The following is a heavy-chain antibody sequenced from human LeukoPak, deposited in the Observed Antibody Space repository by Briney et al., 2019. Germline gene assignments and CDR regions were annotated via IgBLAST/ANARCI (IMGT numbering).Heavy chain of an antibody. CDR1: GYNFIGYY. CDR2: INPNSGGT. CDR3: ARDLRTPYHYEMNV. D-gene: IGHD1-1*01. J-gene: IGHJ6*02. V-gene: IGHV1-2*02. Sequence: ASVKVSCKASGYNFIGYYMHLVRQAPGQGLEWMGWINPNSGGTNYAQKFQGRVTMTRDTSINTAYMELSGLTSDDTAIYYCARDLRTPYHYEMNVWGQGTTVTVSS.